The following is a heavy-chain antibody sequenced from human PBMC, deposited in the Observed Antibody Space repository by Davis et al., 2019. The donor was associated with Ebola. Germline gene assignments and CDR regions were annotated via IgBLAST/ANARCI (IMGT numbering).Heavy chain of an antibody. CDR2: ISAYNGNT. V-gene: IGHV1-18*01. Sequence: ASVKVSCKASGYTFTSYGISWVRQAPGQGLEWMGWISAYNGNTNYAQKFQGRVTMTTDTSTSTAYMELRSLKSDDTAVYYCARAAKYSGSYPIDYWGQGTLVTVSS. D-gene: IGHD1-26*01. J-gene: IGHJ4*02. CDR3: ARAAKYSGSYPIDY. CDR1: GYTFTSYG.